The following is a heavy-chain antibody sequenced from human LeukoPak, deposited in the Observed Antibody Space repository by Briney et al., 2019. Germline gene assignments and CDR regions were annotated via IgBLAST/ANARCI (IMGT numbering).Heavy chain of an antibody. D-gene: IGHD1-1*01. CDR2: ISSSSSNI. V-gene: IGHV3-21*01. J-gene: IGHJ4*02. CDR1: GFIFSSYG. Sequence: PGGSLRLSCAASGFIFSSYGMHWVRQAPGKGLEWVSSISSSSSNIYYADSVKGRFTISRDNAKNSLYLQMNSLRVEDTAVYYCARCTTGRTFGSLREIKRSREIDYWGQGTLVTVSS. CDR3: ARCTTGRTFGSLREIKRSREIDY.